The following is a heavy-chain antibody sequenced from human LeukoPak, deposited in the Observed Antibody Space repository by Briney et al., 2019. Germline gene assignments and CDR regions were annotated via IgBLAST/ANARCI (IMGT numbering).Heavy chain of an antibody. D-gene: IGHD2/OR15-2a*01. Sequence: SETLPLTCIVSGGSISHYYWNWIRQPPGEGLEWIGYIYYSGTTNHNPSLKSRVTISVDTSKNQFSLKLSSVTTADTAVYYCARGFTLFDPWGQGTLVTVSS. CDR3: ARGFTLFDP. CDR2: IYYSGTT. CDR1: GGSISHYY. J-gene: IGHJ5*02. V-gene: IGHV4-59*01.